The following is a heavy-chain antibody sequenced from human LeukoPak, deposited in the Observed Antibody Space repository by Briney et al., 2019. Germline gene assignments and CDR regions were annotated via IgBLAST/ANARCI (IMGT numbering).Heavy chain of an antibody. CDR1: GFTFSSYS. CDR2: ISSSSSYI. CDR3: ARVDFRDGSLFDY. V-gene: IGHV3-21*01. Sequence: PGGSLRLSCAASGFTFSSYSTNWVRQAPGKWLEWVSSISSSSSYIYYADSVKGRFTISRDNAKNSLYLQMDSLRAEDTAVYYCARVDFRDGSLFDYWGQGTLVTVSS. D-gene: IGHD5-12*01. J-gene: IGHJ4*02.